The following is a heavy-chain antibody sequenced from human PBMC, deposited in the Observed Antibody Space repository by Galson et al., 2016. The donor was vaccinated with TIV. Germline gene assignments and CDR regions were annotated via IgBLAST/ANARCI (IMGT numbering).Heavy chain of an antibody. CDR1: GFSLSTSGVR. CDR2: IDWDGGN. CDR3: ARTPLILWAAFDI. J-gene: IGHJ3*02. Sequence: PALVKPTQTLTLTCTLSGFSLSTSGVRVSWIRQPPGKALEWLARIDWDGGNFYSTTLKTRLTISKDTSKNPVVLTMTNMDPVDTALYYCARTPLILWAAFDIWGQGAMVTVSS. V-gene: IGHV2-70*04. D-gene: IGHD3-9*01.